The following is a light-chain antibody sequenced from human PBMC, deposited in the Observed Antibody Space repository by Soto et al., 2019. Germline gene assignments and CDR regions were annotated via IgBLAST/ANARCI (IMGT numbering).Light chain of an antibody. V-gene: IGKV3-11*01. CDR1: QSVSSN. CDR2: DAS. Sequence: IVSTQSPATLSLSPGDRATLSCGASQSVSSNLAWYQQKPGQAPRLLIYDASNRATGIPARFSGSGSGTDFTLTISSLQPEDFSVYYCQQRSDWPLITFGQGTRLE. CDR3: QQRSDWPLIT. J-gene: IGKJ5*01.